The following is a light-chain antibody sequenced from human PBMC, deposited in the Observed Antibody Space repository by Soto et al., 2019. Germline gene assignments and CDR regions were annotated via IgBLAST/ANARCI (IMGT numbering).Light chain of an antibody. CDR2: DAS. Sequence: EIVLTQSPGTLSLSPGERATLSCRASQSVSRYLAWYQQKPGQAPRLLIYDASNRATGIPARFSGSGSGTDFTLTISRLEPEDFAVYYCQQYGSSPTTFGQGTKVDIK. CDR1: QSVSRY. CDR3: QQYGSSPTT. J-gene: IGKJ1*01. V-gene: IGKV3-20*01.